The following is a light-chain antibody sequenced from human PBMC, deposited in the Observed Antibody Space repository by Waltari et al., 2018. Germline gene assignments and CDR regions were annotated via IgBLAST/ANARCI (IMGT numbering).Light chain of an antibody. CDR2: EVS. J-gene: IGLJ2*01. CDR3: SSYAGGNNAKVV. CDR1: SSDVGGYDY. V-gene: IGLV2-8*01. Sequence: QSVLTQPPSASGSPGQSVTISCTGTSSDVGGYDYVSWYQQHPGKAPKLMIYEVSQRPSGVPARFSGSKSGNRASLTVSGLQAEDEADYYCSSYAGGNNAKVVFGGGTKLSVL.